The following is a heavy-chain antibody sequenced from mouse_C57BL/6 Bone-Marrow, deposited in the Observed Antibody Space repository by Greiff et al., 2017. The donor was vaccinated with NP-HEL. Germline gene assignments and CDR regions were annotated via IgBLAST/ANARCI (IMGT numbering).Heavy chain of an antibody. V-gene: IGHV1-64*01. J-gene: IGHJ3*01. CDR1: GYTFTSYW. CDR3: ARGWLLRPSWFAY. Sequence: VQLQQPGAELVKPGASVKLSCKASGYTFTSYWMHWVKQRPGQGLEWIGMIHPISGSTNYNEKFKSKATLTVDKSSSTAYMQLSSLTSEDSAVYYGARGWLLRPSWFAYWGRGTRVTVSA. D-gene: IGHD1-2*01. CDR2: IHPISGST.